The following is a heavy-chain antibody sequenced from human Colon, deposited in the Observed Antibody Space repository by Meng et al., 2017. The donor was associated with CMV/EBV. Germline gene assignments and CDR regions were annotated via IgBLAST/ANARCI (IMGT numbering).Heavy chain of an antibody. Sequence: GASLKISWACSGFILTDHYIDWVRQAPGKGLEWVGRVANKANSYITEYAASVKGRFTFSRDDSENSVYLQMNSLKSEDTAVYYCTRGHSGIHIYAFDIWGPGTVVTVSS. CDR1: GFILTDHY. J-gene: IGHJ3*02. CDR3: TRGHSGIHIYAFDI. D-gene: IGHD1-26*01. CDR2: VANKANSYIT. V-gene: IGHV3-72*01.